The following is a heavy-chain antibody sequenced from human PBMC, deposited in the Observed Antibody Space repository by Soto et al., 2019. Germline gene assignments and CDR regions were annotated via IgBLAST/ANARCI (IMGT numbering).Heavy chain of an antibody. Sequence: GGSLRLSCAASGFTFSSYGMHWVRQAPGKGLEWVAVISYDGSNKYYADSVKGRFTISRDNSKNTLYLQMNSLRAEDTAVYYCAKASQGHIVATASFDYWGQGTLVTVSS. CDR3: AKASQGHIVATASFDY. CDR1: GFTFSSYG. J-gene: IGHJ4*02. V-gene: IGHV3-30*18. D-gene: IGHD5-12*01. CDR2: ISYDGSNK.